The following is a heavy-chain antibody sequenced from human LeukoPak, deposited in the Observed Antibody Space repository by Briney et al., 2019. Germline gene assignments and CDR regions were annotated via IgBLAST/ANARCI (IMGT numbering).Heavy chain of an antibody. J-gene: IGHJ4*02. Sequence: SETLSLTCTVSGGSMSGYYWSWIRQPPGKGLEWIGYIHYSGTTNYNPSLKSQVTISLDTSRNQFSLKLRSVTTADTAVYYCARRRVYSGSGEFDFWGQGTLVTVSS. CDR3: ARRRVYSGSGEFDF. V-gene: IGHV4-59*01. D-gene: IGHD5-12*01. CDR2: IHYSGTT. CDR1: GGSMSGYY.